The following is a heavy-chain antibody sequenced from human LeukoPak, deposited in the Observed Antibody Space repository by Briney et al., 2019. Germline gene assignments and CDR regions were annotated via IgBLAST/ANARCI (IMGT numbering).Heavy chain of an antibody. Sequence: GGSLRLSCAASGFTFTSYAMSWVRQAPGKGLEWVSGISGGGGSTYYADSVKGRFTISRDNSKNTLYLQMNSLRAEDTAVYYCAKDTGHFYYDYVWGSYPNDNDYWGQGTLVTVSS. J-gene: IGHJ4*02. CDR2: ISGGGGST. D-gene: IGHD3-16*02. CDR3: AKDTGHFYYDYVWGSYPNDNDY. V-gene: IGHV3-23*01. CDR1: GFTFTSYA.